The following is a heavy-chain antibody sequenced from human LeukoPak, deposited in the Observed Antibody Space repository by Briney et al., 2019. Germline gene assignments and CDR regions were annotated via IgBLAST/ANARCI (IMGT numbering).Heavy chain of an antibody. Sequence: RASVKVSCKASGYTFTSYGISWVRQAPGQGLEWMGWISAYNGNTNYAQKLQGRVTMTTDTSTSTAYMELRSLRSDDTAVYYCAKADIVVVPAAPRSLVDYWGQGTLVTVSS. V-gene: IGHV1-18*01. CDR3: AKADIVVVPAAPRSLVDY. D-gene: IGHD2-2*01. J-gene: IGHJ4*02. CDR1: GYTFTSYG. CDR2: ISAYNGNT.